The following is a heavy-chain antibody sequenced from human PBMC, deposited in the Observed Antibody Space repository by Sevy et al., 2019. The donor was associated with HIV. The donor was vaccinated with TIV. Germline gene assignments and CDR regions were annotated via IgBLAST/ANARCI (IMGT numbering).Heavy chain of an antibody. Sequence: SETLSLTCAVYGGSFSGYYWSWIRQPPGKALEWIGEINHSGSTNYNPSLKSRVAISVDTSKNQFSLKLSSVTAADTAVYYCARVYSSSNNWFDPWGQGTLVTVSS. CDR2: INHSGST. J-gene: IGHJ5*02. D-gene: IGHD6-6*01. V-gene: IGHV4-34*01. CDR3: ARVYSSSNNWFDP. CDR1: GGSFSGYY.